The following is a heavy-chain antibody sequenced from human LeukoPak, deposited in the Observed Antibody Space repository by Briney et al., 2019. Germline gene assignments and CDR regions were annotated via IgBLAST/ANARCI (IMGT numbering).Heavy chain of an antibody. CDR3: ARDPGGSYHPVDY. Sequence: ASVMGSCKDSGFTFTRYGIRWVRQAPGQGLECMGWISAYNGNTNYAQKLQGRVTMTTDTSTSTAYMELRSLRSDDTAVYYCARDPGGSYHPVDYWGQGTLVTVSS. CDR1: GFTFTRYG. CDR2: ISAYNGNT. V-gene: IGHV1-18*04. J-gene: IGHJ4*02. D-gene: IGHD1-26*01.